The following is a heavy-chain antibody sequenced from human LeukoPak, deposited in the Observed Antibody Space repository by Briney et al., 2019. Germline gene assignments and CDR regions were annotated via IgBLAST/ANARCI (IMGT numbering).Heavy chain of an antibody. V-gene: IGHV1-2*02. D-gene: IGHD3-22*01. CDR2: INPNSGGT. CDR1: GYTFTCYY. J-gene: IGHJ4*02. Sequence: ASVKVSCKASGYTFTCYYMHWVRQAPGQGLEWMGWINPNSGGTNYAQKFQGRVTMTRDTSISTAYMELSRLRSDDTAVYYCARDYYDSSGEYYFDYWGQGTLVTVSS. CDR3: ARDYYDSSGEYYFDY.